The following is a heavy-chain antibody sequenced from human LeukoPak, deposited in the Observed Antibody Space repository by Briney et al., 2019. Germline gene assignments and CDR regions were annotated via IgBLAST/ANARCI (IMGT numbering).Heavy chain of an antibody. D-gene: IGHD3-10*01. CDR2: INHSGST. J-gene: IGHJ4*02. Sequence: PSETLSLTCAVYGGSFSGYYWSWIRQPPGKGLEWIGEINHSGSTNYNPSLKSRVTISVDTSKNQFSLKLSSVTAADTAVYYCASTQYYYGSGSLDYWGQGTLVTVSS. CDR1: GGSFSGYY. CDR3: ASTQYYYGSGSLDY. V-gene: IGHV4-34*01.